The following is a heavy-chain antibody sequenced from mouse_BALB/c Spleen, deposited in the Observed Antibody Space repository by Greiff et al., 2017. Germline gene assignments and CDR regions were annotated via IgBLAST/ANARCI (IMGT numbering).Heavy chain of an antibody. V-gene: IGHV5-17*02. CDR3: ARDYYGSKYAMDY. D-gene: IGHD1-1*01. CDR1: GFTFSSFG. CDR2: ISSGSSTI. Sequence: EVQVVESGGGLVQPGGSRKLSCAASGFTFSSFGMHWVRQAPEKGLEWVAYISSGSSTIYYADTVKGRFTISRDNPKNTLFLQMTSLRSEDTAMYYCARDYYGSKYAMDYWGQGTSVTVSS. J-gene: IGHJ4*01.